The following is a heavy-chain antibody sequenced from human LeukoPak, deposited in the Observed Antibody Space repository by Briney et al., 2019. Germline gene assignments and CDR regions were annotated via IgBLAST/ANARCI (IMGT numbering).Heavy chain of an antibody. CDR1: GGSISGYY. V-gene: IGHV4-59*01. Sequence: SETLSLTCSVSGGSISGYYWDWIRQPPGKGLEWIGYMYYSGSTNYNPSLKSRVSMSVVTSRNQLSLKLTSVTAADTAVYYCARSLPATVAGANWFDPWGQGTLVTVSS. J-gene: IGHJ5*02. D-gene: IGHD6-13*01. CDR3: ARSLPATVAGANWFDP. CDR2: MYYSGST.